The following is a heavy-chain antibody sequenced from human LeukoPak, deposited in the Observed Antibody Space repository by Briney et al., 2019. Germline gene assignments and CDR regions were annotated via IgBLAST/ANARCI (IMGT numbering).Heavy chain of an antibody. CDR3: AKDTRPDYGVFVDWFDP. J-gene: IGHJ5*02. D-gene: IGHD4-17*01. CDR1: GFTVSSNY. V-gene: IGHV3-23*01. Sequence: GGSLRLSCAASGFTVSSNYMSWVRQAPGKGLEWVSAVSGSGGSTYYADSVKGRFTISRDNSKNTLYLQMNSLRAEDTAVYYCAKDTRPDYGVFVDWFDPWGQGTLVTVSS. CDR2: VSGSGGST.